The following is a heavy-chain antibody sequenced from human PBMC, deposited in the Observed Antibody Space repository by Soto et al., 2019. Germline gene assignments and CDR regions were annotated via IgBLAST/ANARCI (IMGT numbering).Heavy chain of an antibody. D-gene: IGHD3-10*01. CDR3: ARPNSYGVTFHYYYGMDV. V-gene: IGHV1-69*01. CDR1: GGTFNNYA. Sequence: QVQLVQSGAEVKRPGSSVKVSCEASGGTFNNYAITWVRQAPGQGLEWMGGIIPMFGTNYAQKFQDRVTIAADESTGTAYMELSGLRSEDTAVYFCARPNSYGVTFHYYYGMDVWVQGTTVTVSS. J-gene: IGHJ6*02. CDR2: IIPMFGT.